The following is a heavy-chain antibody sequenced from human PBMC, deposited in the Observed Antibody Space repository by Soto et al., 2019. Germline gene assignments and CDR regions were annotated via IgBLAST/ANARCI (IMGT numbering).Heavy chain of an antibody. J-gene: IGHJ5*02. CDR2: ISLGGSI. V-gene: IGHV4-59*01. CDR3: ARAYNAKKVYTPDP. CDR1: CASISSCY. Sequence: QLQLQESGPGLVKPSETLSLTCSVSCASISSCYYIWIRQTPGKGLEWAGYISLGGSINYNPSLKSRVIISVDTSKNHFSVRLSSVTAADTAVSYCARAYNAKKVYTPDPMRQGTLVTFSS. D-gene: IGHD1-20*01.